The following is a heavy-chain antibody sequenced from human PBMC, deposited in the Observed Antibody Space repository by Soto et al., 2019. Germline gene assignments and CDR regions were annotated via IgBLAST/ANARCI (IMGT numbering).Heavy chain of an antibody. Sequence: SETLSLTCGVYGGSFSGYYWSWIRQPPGKGLEWIGEINHSGSTNYNPSLKSRVTISVDTSKNQFSLKLSSVTAADTAVYYCARGDYDILTGYYSGGDYYYYSGMDVWGQGTTVTLSS. V-gene: IGHV4-34*01. D-gene: IGHD3-9*01. CDR2: INHSGST. CDR3: ARGDYDILTGYYSGGDYYYYSGMDV. J-gene: IGHJ6*02. CDR1: GGSFSGYY.